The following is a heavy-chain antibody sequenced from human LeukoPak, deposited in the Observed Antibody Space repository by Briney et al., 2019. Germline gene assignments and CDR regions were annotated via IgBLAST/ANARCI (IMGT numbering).Heavy chain of an antibody. V-gene: IGHV3-30*18. CDR1: GFTFSSYG. J-gene: IGHJ4*02. Sequence: GGSLRLSCAASGFTFSSYGMHWVRQAPGKGLEWVAVISYDGSNKYYADSVKGRFTISRDNSKNTLYLQMNSLRAEDTAVYYCAKDTVTTGAYFDYWGQGTLVTVSS. CDR2: ISYDGSNK. D-gene: IGHD4-17*01. CDR3: AKDTVTTGAYFDY.